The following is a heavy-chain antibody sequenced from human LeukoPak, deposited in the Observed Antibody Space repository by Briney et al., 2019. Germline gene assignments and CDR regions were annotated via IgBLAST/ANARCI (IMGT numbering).Heavy chain of an antibody. J-gene: IGHJ4*02. CDR1: GGSISSYY. V-gene: IGHV4-4*09. Sequence: SETLSLTCTVSGGSISSYYWSWIRQPPGKGLEWIGYIYTSGSTNYNPSLKSRVTISVDTSKNQFSLKLSSVTAADTAVYYCARRGYSGYGYFDYWGQGTLVTVSS. CDR3: ARRGYSGYGYFDY. CDR2: IYTSGST. D-gene: IGHD5-12*01.